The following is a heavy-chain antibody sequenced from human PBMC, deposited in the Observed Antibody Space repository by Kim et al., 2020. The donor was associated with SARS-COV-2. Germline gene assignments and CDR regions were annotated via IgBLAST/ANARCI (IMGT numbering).Heavy chain of an antibody. V-gene: IGHV3-33*01. D-gene: IGHD4-17*01. Sequence: GGSLRLSCAASGFTFSSYGMHWVRQAPGKGLEWVAVIWYDGSNKYYADSVKGRFTISRDNSKNTLYLQMNSLRAEDTAVYYCARERDYGEGGRMDVWGQGTTVTVSS. J-gene: IGHJ6*02. CDR2: IWYDGSNK. CDR1: GFTFSSYG. CDR3: ARERDYGEGGRMDV.